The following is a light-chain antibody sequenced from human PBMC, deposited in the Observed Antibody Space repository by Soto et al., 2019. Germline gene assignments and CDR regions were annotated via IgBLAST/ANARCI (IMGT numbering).Light chain of an antibody. V-gene: IGLV2-14*01. J-gene: IGLJ1*01. CDR1: SSDVGGYNY. CDR2: DVS. Sequence: QSALTQPASVSGSPAQPITISCNGTSSDVGGYNYVSWYQQHPGKAPKLMIYDVSNRPSGVSNRFSGSKSGNTASLTISGLQAEDEAEYYCSAYTSSSTYVFGTGTKVTVL. CDR3: SAYTSSSTYV.